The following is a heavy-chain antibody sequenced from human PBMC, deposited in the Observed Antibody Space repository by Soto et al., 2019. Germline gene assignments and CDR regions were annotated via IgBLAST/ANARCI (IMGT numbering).Heavy chain of an antibody. D-gene: IGHD3-9*01. J-gene: IGHJ5*02. CDR1: GFTFSSYA. CDR3: AKDGSLRYFDWLLFWFDP. Sequence: GGSLRLSCAASGFTFSSYAMSWVRQAPGKGLEWVSAISGSGGSTYYADSVKGRFTISRDNSKNTLYLQMNSLRAEDTAVYYCAKDGSLRYFDWLLFWFDPWGQGTLVTVSS. CDR2: ISGSGGST. V-gene: IGHV3-23*01.